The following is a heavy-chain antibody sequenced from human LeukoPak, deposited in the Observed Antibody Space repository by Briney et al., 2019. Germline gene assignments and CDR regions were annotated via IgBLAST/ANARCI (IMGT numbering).Heavy chain of an antibody. CDR3: ARGGWRQLMNDFDY. J-gene: IGHJ4*02. Sequence: GGSLRLSCAASDFTLSYYGMHWVRQAPGKGLEWVAFIRYDGSNKDYADSVRGRFTISRDNPKNTLYLEMNSLRAEDTAVYYCARGGWRQLMNDFDYWGQGTLVTVSS. CDR1: DFTLSYYG. D-gene: IGHD5-24*01. V-gene: IGHV3-30*02. CDR2: IRYDGSNK.